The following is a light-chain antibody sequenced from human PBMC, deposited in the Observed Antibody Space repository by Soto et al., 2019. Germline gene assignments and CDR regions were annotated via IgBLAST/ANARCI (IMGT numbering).Light chain of an antibody. CDR1: QSINNW. Sequence: DIQMTQSPSTLSASVGDRVTITCRASQSINNWLAWYQQKPGKAPKLLISVASNLESGVPSQFSGSGSGTEFALTISSLQPDDFATYYCQQYSSFPRTFGQGTKVEI. J-gene: IGKJ1*01. CDR3: QQYSSFPRT. CDR2: VAS. V-gene: IGKV1-5*03.